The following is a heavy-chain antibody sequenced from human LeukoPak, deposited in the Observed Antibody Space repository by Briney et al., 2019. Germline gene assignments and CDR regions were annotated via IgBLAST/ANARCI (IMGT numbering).Heavy chain of an antibody. Sequence: ASVKVSCKASGYTFTGYYMHWVRQAPGQGLEWMGWIAPNNGGTNYAQKFQGRVTMTRDTSISTAYMELSRLRSDDTAVYYCAREYSSSSGRLYDYWGQGTLVTVSS. D-gene: IGHD6-6*01. CDR2: IAPNNGGT. CDR1: GYTFTGYY. CDR3: AREYSSSSGRLYDY. V-gene: IGHV1-2*02. J-gene: IGHJ4*02.